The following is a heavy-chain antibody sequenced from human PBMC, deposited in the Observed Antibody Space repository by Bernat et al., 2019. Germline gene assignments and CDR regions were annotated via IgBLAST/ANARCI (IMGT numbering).Heavy chain of an antibody. V-gene: IGHV1-69-2*01. J-gene: IGHJ4*01. CDR1: GYTFTDYY. D-gene: IGHD4-23*01. CDR3: ARLGLHYGSSNYFDY. Sequence: EVQLQQSGPVLVKPGASVKMSCKASGYTFTDYYMNWVKQSHGKSLEWIGVINPYNGGTSYNQKFKGKATLTVDKSSSTAYMELNSLTSEDSAVYYCARLGLHYGSSNYFDYWGQGTTLTVSS. CDR2: INPYNGGT.